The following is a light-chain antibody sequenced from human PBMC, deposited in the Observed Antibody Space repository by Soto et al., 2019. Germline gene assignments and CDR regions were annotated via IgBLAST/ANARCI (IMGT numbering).Light chain of an antibody. V-gene: IGKV1-39*02. Sequence: DIDITLSALHLCISVRERVXXTCRARQSISSYLNWYEQKPGKAPKDLIFAVSSLQSGVPSRFSCSGSGTEFTLSISSLQPDDFATYYCQQHYIHWTFGQGTKVDIK. CDR1: QSISSY. CDR2: AVS. J-gene: IGKJ1*01. CDR3: QQHYIHWT.